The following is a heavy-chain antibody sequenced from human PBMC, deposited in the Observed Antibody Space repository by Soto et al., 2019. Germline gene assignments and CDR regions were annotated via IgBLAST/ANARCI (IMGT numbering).Heavy chain of an antibody. D-gene: IGHD6-19*01. CDR3: ARDPAPIGWYDY. J-gene: IGHJ4*02. V-gene: IGHV3-74*03. Sequence: GGSLRLSCAASGFTFSNYWMHWVRQAPGKGLVWVSRINSDGSSTMYADSVKGRFTIFRDNAKNTLYLQMNSLRAEDTAVYYCARDPAPIGWYDYWGQGILVTVSS. CDR1: GFTFSNYW. CDR2: INSDGSST.